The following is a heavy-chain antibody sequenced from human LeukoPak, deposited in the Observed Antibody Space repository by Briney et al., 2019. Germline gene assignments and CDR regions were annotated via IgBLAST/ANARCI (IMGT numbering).Heavy chain of an antibody. CDR2: ISAYNGNT. CDR3: ARDIIYYGSGSNGVFDY. Sequence: ASVKVSCKASGYTFTSYGISWVRQAPGQGLEWMGWISAYNGNTNYAQKLQGRVTMTTDTSTSTAYMELRSLRSDDTAVYYCARDIIYYGSGSNGVFDYWGQGTLVTVSS. CDR1: GYTFTSYG. D-gene: IGHD3-10*01. V-gene: IGHV1-18*01. J-gene: IGHJ4*02.